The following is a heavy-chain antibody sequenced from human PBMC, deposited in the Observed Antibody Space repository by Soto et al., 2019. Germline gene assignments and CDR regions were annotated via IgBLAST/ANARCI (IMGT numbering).Heavy chain of an antibody. J-gene: IGHJ3*02. CDR2: ISGSGGST. V-gene: IGHV3-23*01. CDR1: GFTFSSYT. CDR3: AKDNPLGYDAFDI. Sequence: PGGSLRLSCAASGFTFSSYTMSWVRQAPGKGLEWVSAISGSGGSTYYADSVKGRFTISRDNSTNTLYLQMNSLRAEDTAVYYFAKDNPLGYDAFDIWCQGTMVTVSS. D-gene: IGHD3-16*01.